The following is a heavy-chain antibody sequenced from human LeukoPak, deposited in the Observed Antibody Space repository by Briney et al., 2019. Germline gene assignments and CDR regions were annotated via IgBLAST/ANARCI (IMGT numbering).Heavy chain of an antibody. J-gene: IGHJ3*02. Sequence: PGGSLRLSCAASGFTFSSYSMNWVRQAPGKGLEWVSSISSSSSYIYYADSVKGRFTISRDNAKNSLYLQMNSLRAGDTAVYYCARAPGYSGYDSGAFDIWGQGTMVTVSS. CDR1: GFTFSSYS. V-gene: IGHV3-21*01. CDR2: ISSSSSYI. D-gene: IGHD5-12*01. CDR3: ARAPGYSGYDSGAFDI.